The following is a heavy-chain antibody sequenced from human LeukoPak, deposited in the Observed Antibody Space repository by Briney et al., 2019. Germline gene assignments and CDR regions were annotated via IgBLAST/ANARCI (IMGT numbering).Heavy chain of an antibody. Sequence: PSETLSLTCTVSGGSISSSSYYWGWIRQPPGKGLEWIGSIYYSGSTYYNPSLKSRVTISVDTSKNQFSLKLSSVTAADTAVYYCARAQGYDSVDYWGQGTLVTVSS. V-gene: IGHV4-39*07. J-gene: IGHJ4*02. CDR3: ARAQGYDSVDY. CDR1: GGSISSSSYY. D-gene: IGHD3-22*01. CDR2: IYYSGST.